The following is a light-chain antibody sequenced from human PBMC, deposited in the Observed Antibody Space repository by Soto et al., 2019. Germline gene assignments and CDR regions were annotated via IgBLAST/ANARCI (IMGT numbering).Light chain of an antibody. CDR1: SSNIGSNY. CDR3: AAWDDSLSVYYV. CDR2: RNN. V-gene: IGLV1-47*03. Sequence: QSVLTQPPSASGTPGQRVTISCSGSSSNIGSNYVYWYQQLPGTAPKLLIYRNNQRPSGVPDRFSGSKSGTSASLAISGLWSEDEADYYCAAWDDSLSVYYVFGTGTKVTVL. J-gene: IGLJ1*01.